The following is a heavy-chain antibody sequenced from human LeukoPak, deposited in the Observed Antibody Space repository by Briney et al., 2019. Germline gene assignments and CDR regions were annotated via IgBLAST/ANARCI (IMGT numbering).Heavy chain of an antibody. J-gene: IGHJ6*02. Sequence: GGSLRRSCAASGFTFSSYSMNWVRQAPGKGLEWVSSISSSSSYIYYADSVKGRFTISRDNAKNSLYLQMNSLRAEDTAVYYCARDDLLFPYGMDVWGQGTTVTASS. V-gene: IGHV3-21*01. CDR1: GFTFSSYS. D-gene: IGHD2-15*01. CDR2: ISSSSSYI. CDR3: ARDDLLFPYGMDV.